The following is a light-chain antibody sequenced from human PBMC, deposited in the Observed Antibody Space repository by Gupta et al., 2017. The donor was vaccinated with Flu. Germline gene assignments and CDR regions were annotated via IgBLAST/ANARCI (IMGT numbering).Light chain of an antibody. J-gene: IGLJ3*02. V-gene: IGLV2-14*01. Sequence: SALTQPASVSGSPGQSITISCTGTSSDVGAYNYVSWYQQNPGKAPKLIIYEVNNRPSGVSNRFSGSKSGNTASLTISGLQAEDEADYYCTSFTNINSWVFGGGTKLTVL. CDR2: EVN. CDR1: SSDVGAYNY. CDR3: TSFTNINSWV.